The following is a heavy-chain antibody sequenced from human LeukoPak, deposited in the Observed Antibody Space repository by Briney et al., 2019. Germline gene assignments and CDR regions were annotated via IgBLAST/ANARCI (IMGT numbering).Heavy chain of an antibody. Sequence: GGSLRLSCAASGFTFSSYSMNWVRQAPGKGLEWVSSISSSSSYIYYADSVKGRFTISRDNAKNSLYLQMNSLRAEDTAVYYCARERYDFWSGYYTDFYNYGMDVWGQGTTVTVS. CDR3: ARERYDFWSGYYTDFYNYGMDV. CDR2: ISSSSSYI. CDR1: GFTFSSYS. D-gene: IGHD3-3*01. V-gene: IGHV3-21*01. J-gene: IGHJ6*02.